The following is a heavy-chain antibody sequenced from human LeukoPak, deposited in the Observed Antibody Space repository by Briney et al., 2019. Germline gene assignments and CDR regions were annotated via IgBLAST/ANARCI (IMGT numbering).Heavy chain of an antibody. CDR2: ISYTGDT. Sequence: KPSETPSLTCTVSGGSISSYYWSWIRQPPGKGLEWIGDISYTGDTKYNSSLESRVTISIDTSKTHFSLTLSSVTPADTAVYYCAREVLSVYPNSRGSHEWPSHFDSWGQGTLVTVSS. D-gene: IGHD6-19*01. J-gene: IGHJ4*02. CDR1: GGSISSYY. V-gene: IGHV4-59*01. CDR3: AREVLSVYPNSRGSHEWPSHFDS.